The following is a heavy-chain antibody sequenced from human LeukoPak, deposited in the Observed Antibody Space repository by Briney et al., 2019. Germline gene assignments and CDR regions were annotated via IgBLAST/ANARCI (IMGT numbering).Heavy chain of an antibody. CDR2: ISGGGGST. D-gene: IGHD1-26*01. Sequence: PGGSLRLSCAASGFTFTSYSMNWVRQAPGKGLEWVSTISGGGGSTYYADSVKGRFTISRDNSKNTLYLQMNSLRVEDTAVYYCARGGREIYYYYYGMDVWGQGTTVTVSS. J-gene: IGHJ6*02. CDR3: ARGGREIYYYYYGMDV. CDR1: GFTFTSYS. V-gene: IGHV3-23*01.